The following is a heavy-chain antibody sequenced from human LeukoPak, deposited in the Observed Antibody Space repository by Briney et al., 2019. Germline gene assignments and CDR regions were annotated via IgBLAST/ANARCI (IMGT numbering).Heavy chain of an antibody. CDR1: GFNFGEFW. CDR2: IKQDGSET. D-gene: IGHD1-26*01. CDR3: ARDGELGSPADAFDI. Sequence: GGSLRLSCAASGFNFGEFWMAWVRQTPGMGLEWVANIKQDGSETYYADSVKGRFTISRDNAKRSLYLQMNSLRAEDTAVYYCARDGELGSPADAFDIWGQGTMVTVSS. J-gene: IGHJ3*02. V-gene: IGHV3-7*01.